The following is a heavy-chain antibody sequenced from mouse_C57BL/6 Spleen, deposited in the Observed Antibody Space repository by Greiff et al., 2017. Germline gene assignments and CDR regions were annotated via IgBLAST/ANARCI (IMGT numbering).Heavy chain of an antibody. CDR2: FHPYNDDT. V-gene: IGHV1-47*01. CDR3: ARGTIYYDYDRAMDY. J-gene: IGHJ4*01. CDR1: GYTFTTYP. Sequence: VQLQESGAELVKPGASVKMSCKASGYTFTTYPIEWMKQNHGKSLEWIGNFHPYNDDTKYNEKFKGKATLTVEKSSSTVYLELSRLTSDDSAVYYCARGTIYYDYDRAMDYWGQGTSVIVSS. D-gene: IGHD2-4*01.